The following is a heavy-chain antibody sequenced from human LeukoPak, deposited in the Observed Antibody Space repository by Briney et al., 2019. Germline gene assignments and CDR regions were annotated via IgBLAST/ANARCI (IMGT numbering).Heavy chain of an antibody. D-gene: IGHD3-16*01. V-gene: IGHV1-69*13. CDR2: IIPIFGTA. J-gene: IGHJ4*02. Sequence: GASVTVSCKASGGTFSSYAISWVRQAPGQGLEWMGGIIPIFGTANYAQKFQGRVTITADESTSTAYMELSSLRSEDTAVYYCARLPYVWGSQLDYWGQGTLVTVSS. CDR1: GGTFSSYA. CDR3: ARLPYVWGSQLDY.